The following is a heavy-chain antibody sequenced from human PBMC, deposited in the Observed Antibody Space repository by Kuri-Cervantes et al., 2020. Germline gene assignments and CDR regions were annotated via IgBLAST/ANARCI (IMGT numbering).Heavy chain of an antibody. V-gene: IGHV1-2*02. CDR3: ARDQATSLTLGMDV. CDR1: GYTFTGYY. Sequence: ASVKVSCKASGYTFTGYYMHWVRQAPGQGLEWMGWINPNSGGTKYAQKFQGRVTMTRDTSISTAYMELRSLRSDDTAVYYCARDQATSLTLGMDVWGQGTTVTVSS. CDR2: INPNSGGT. J-gene: IGHJ6*02. D-gene: IGHD5-12*01.